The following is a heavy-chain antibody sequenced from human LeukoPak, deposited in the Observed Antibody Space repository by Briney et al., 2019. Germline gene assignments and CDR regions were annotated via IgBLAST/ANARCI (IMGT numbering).Heavy chain of an antibody. D-gene: IGHD1-14*01. V-gene: IGHV1-46*01. CDR2: INPNSDGT. J-gene: IGHJ5*02. Sequence: SVTDTRMSSVQIYPPYYVHVVGQPAGQGVAGMGVINPNSDGTNYPQRFQGRVTLTRDTSTSTVYMELSSLRSEDTAIYYCAKETPNTGLFDPWGQGTLVTVSS. CDR3: AKETPNTGLFDP. CDR1: VQIYPPYY.